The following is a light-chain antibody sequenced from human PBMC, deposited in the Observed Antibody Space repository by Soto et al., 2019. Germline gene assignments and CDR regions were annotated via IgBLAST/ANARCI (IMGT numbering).Light chain of an antibody. CDR1: QRVSSN. CDR2: RAF. V-gene: IGKV3-15*01. J-gene: IGKJ2*01. CDR3: QQYNNWPAYT. Sequence: EIVMTQSPATLSVSPGERATLSCRASQRVSSNLAWYQQKPGQAPRLLIYRAFTRATGIPARFSGSGSGTEFTIAVSSLPSEDFAVYYCQQYNNWPAYTFGQGTKLEIK.